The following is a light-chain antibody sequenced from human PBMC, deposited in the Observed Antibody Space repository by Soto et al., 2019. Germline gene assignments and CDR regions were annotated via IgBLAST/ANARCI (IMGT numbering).Light chain of an antibody. CDR3: AAWDASLDGYV. CDR2: SYD. Sequence: QSVLTQPPSASGTPGQRVNFSCSTSSSNLGDNTVNWYQHVPGTAPKLLIYSYDQRPSGVPDRFSGSKSGTSASLAISGLQSEDEADYYCAAWDASLDGYVFGTGTKVTVL. V-gene: IGLV1-44*01. CDR1: SSNLGDNT. J-gene: IGLJ1*01.